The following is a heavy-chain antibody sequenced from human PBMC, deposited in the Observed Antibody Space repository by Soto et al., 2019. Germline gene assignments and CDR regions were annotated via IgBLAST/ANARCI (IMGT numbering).Heavy chain of an antibody. V-gene: IGHV3-33*01. Sequence: SLRIGCAASGFTFSSYGMHWVRQAPGKGLEWVAVIWYDGSNKYYADSVKGRFTISRDNSKNTLYLQMNSLRAEDTAGYCCARDSRGMDVWGQGTTVTVSS. J-gene: IGHJ6*02. CDR1: GFTFSSYG. CDR2: IWYDGSNK. CDR3: ARDSRGMDV.